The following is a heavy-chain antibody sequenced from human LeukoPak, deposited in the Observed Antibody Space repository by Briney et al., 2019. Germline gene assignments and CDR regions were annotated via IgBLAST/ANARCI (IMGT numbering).Heavy chain of an antibody. D-gene: IGHD3-22*01. Sequence: SGGSLRLSCAASGFTFSGYSMIWVRQAPGKGLEWVSFISTSSIYIYYADSVKGRLTISRDNAKNSLYLQMNSLRAEDTAVYYCARVGDRSGYLIYSFDYWGQGTLVTVSS. J-gene: IGHJ4*02. CDR3: ARVGDRSGYLIYSFDY. CDR1: GFTFSGYS. CDR2: ISTSSIYI. V-gene: IGHV3-21*01.